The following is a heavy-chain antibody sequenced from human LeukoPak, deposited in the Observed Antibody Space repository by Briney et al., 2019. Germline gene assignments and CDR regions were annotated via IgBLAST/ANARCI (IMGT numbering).Heavy chain of an antibody. V-gene: IGHV4-59*01. Sequence: SETLSLTCTVSAGSISGYYWSWIRQPLGKGLEWIGYIYYSGSTNYNPSLKSRVTISVDTSKNQFSLKLSSVTAADTAVYYCAREKRGFGSYGMDVWGQGTTVTVSS. D-gene: IGHD3-10*01. CDR3: AREKRGFGSYGMDV. J-gene: IGHJ6*02. CDR1: AGSISGYY. CDR2: IYYSGST.